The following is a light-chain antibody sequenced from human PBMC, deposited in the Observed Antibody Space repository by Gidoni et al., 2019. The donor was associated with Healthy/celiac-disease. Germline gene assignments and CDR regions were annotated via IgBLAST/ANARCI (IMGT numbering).Light chain of an antibody. Sequence: EIVMTQSPATLSVDPGERAPPSCRASQSVSSNLAWYQQNPGQAPRLLIYGASTRATGIPARFSGSGSGKEFTLTISSLQSEDFAVYYCQQYNNWALYTFGQGTKLEIK. CDR2: GAS. CDR1: QSVSSN. J-gene: IGKJ2*01. CDR3: QQYNNWALYT. V-gene: IGKV3-15*01.